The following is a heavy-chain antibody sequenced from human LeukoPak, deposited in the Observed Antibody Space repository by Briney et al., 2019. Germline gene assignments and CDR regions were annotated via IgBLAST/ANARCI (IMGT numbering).Heavy chain of an antibody. D-gene: IGHD2-15*01. CDR1: GGSFSSSSYY. Sequence: SETLSLTCAVSGGSFSSSSYYWVWIRQPPGKGLEWIGSIYYSGTTYYNPSLKSRVTISVDTSKNQFSLKLSSVTAADTAVYYCARDAAVFGGAFDIWGQGTMVTVSS. CDR2: IYYSGTT. CDR3: ARDAAVFGGAFDI. J-gene: IGHJ3*02. V-gene: IGHV4-39*02.